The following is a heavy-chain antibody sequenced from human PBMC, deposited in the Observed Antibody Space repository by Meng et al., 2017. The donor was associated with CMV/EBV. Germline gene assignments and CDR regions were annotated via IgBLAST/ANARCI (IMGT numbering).Heavy chain of an antibody. CDR1: GYTFTSYW. V-gene: IGHV5-51*01. D-gene: IGHD6-6*01. Sequence: GESLKISCKGSGYTFTSYWIVWVRQMPGKGLEWVGLIYPGDSDTKYSPSFQGQVTISADKSISTAYLQWSSLKASDTAIYYCARRRSSSRWFDPWGQGTQVTVSS. J-gene: IGHJ5*02. CDR2: IYPGDSDT. CDR3: ARRRSSSRWFDP.